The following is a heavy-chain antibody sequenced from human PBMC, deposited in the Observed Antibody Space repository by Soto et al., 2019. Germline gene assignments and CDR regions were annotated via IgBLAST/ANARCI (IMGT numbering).Heavy chain of an antibody. V-gene: IGHV3-33*01. CDR1: GFTFSTYG. CDR2: IWYDGSNK. Sequence: GGSLRLSCAASGFTFSTYGMHWVRQAPGKGLEWVAVIWYDGSNKYYADSVKGRFTISRDNSKKTLYLQMNSLRAEDTAVYYCARALGYSYGRGPDYWGQGTLVTVSS. CDR3: ARALGYSYGRGPDY. D-gene: IGHD5-18*01. J-gene: IGHJ4*02.